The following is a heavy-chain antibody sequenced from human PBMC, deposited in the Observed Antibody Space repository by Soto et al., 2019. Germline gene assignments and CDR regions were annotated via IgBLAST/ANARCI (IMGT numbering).Heavy chain of an antibody. CDR2: IYHSGST. Sequence: ALSLTCAVSGGSISSGGYSWSWIRQPPGKGLEWIGYIYHSGSTYYNPSLKSRVTISVDRSKNQFSLKLSSVTAADTAVYYCASRTGYSSSWSDNNWFDPWGQGTLVTVSS. CDR3: ASRTGYSSSWSDNNWFDP. J-gene: IGHJ5*02. V-gene: IGHV4-30-2*01. D-gene: IGHD6-13*01. CDR1: GGSISSGGYS.